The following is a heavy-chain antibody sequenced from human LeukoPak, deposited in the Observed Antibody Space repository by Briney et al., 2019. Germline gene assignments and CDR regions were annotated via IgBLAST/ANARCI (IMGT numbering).Heavy chain of an antibody. CDR2: IYYSGST. Sequence: SETLSLTCTVSGGSISSSSYYWGWIRQPPGKGLEWIGSIYYSGSTYYNPSLKSRVTISVDTSKNQFSLELTSVTAADTAVYYCAREEGSSGWWAQNYWGQGTLVTVSS. CDR3: AREEGSSGWWAQNY. D-gene: IGHD6-19*01. CDR1: GGSISSSSYY. V-gene: IGHV4-39*07. J-gene: IGHJ4*02.